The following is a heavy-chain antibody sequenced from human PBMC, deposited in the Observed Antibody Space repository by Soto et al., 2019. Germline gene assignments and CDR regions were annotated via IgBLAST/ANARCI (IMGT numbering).Heavy chain of an antibody. CDR2: IVVGSGNT. J-gene: IGHJ6*02. D-gene: IGHD2-2*01. CDR3: ARTRITLGYCSSTSCYEGNPYYYYGMDV. V-gene: IGHV1-58*01. CDR1: GFTFTXSA. Sequence: ASVKVSCKASGFTFTXSAVQWVRQARGQRLEWIGWIVVGSGNTNYAQKFQERVTITADKSTSTAYMELSSLRSEDTAVYYCARTRITLGYCSSTSCYEGNPYYYYGMDVWGQGTTVTVSS.